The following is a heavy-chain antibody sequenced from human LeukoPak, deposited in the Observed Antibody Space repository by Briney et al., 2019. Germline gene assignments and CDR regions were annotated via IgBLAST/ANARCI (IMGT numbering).Heavy chain of an antibody. Sequence: SETLSLTCAVYGGSFSDYYWNWIRQSPGKGLEWVGEIDHGGNTNYNPSLKSRVTISVDQSKNQFSLKLNSVTAADTAVYYCARAFLVGYSPEEYFFDYWGQGTLVTVSS. CDR1: GGSFSDYY. V-gene: IGHV4-34*01. CDR3: ARAFLVGYSPEEYFFDY. J-gene: IGHJ4*02. CDR2: IDHGGNT. D-gene: IGHD2-21*01.